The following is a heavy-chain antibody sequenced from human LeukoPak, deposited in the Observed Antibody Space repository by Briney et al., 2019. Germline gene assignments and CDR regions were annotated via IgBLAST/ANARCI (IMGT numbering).Heavy chain of an antibody. V-gene: IGHV1-2*02. Sequence: ASVKVSCKASGYTFTGYYMHWVRQAPGKGPEWAGWINANSGGTKYAQKFQGRVTMTRDTSISTAYMELSRLRSDDTAVYYCARAQQWLLLGIDYWGQGTLVTVSS. J-gene: IGHJ4*02. CDR1: GYTFTGYY. CDR3: ARAQQWLLLGIDY. D-gene: IGHD6-19*01. CDR2: INANSGGT.